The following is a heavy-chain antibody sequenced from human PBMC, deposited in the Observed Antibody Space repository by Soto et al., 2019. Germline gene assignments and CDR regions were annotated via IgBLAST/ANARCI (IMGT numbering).Heavy chain of an antibody. CDR2: IDQDGSEK. CDR1: GFTFSTYW. CDR3: SRSLDS. V-gene: IGHV3-7*01. J-gene: IGHJ4*02. Sequence: GSLRLSCAASGFTFSTYWMDWVRQTPGKGLEWVANIDQDGSEKNYVDSVKGRFTIYRDNAKNSLYLQMSSLTAEDSALYYCSRSLDSWGQGTLVTVSS.